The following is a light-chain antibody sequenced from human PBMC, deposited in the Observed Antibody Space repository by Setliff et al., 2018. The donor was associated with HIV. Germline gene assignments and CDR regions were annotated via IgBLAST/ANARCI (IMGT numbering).Light chain of an antibody. V-gene: IGLV2-14*01. CDR3: SSYTTTSTLRV. CDR2: EVN. CDR1: SSDVGDFDS. Sequence: QSALTQPASVSGSPGQSITISCTATSSDVGDFDSVAWYQQHPGRAPKLMIYEVNNRPSGVSNRFSGSKSGNTASLTISGLQADDGADYYCSSYTTTSTLRVFGAGTKV. J-gene: IGLJ1*01.